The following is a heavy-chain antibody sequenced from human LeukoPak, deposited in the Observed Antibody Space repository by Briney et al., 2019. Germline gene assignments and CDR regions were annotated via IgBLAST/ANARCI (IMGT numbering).Heavy chain of an antibody. V-gene: IGHV3-7*01. CDR1: GFTFSSYW. J-gene: IGHJ3*02. D-gene: IGHD3-10*01. CDR3: ARVNMVRGVIIPHGGGDAFDI. CDR2: IKEDGSEK. Sequence: GGSLRLSCAASGFTFSSYWMSWVRQAPGKGLEWVANIKEDGSEKYYVDSVKGRFTISRDNAKNSLYLQMNSLRAEDTAVYYCARVNMVRGVIIPHGGGDAFDIWGQGTMVTVSS.